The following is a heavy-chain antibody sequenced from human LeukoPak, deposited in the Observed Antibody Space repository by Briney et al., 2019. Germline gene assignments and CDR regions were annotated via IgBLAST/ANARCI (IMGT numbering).Heavy chain of an antibody. CDR2: ISGSGSST. CDR1: GFTFSSYA. J-gene: IGHJ4*02. V-gene: IGHV3-23*01. Sequence: GGSLRLSCAASGFTFSSYAMSWVRQAPGKGLEWVSAISGSGSSTYYADSVKGRFTISRGNSKNTLYLQMNSLRAEDTAVYYCAKARYYQLLIYYYFDYWGQGTLVTVSS. D-gene: IGHD2-2*01. CDR3: AKARYYQLLIYYYFDY.